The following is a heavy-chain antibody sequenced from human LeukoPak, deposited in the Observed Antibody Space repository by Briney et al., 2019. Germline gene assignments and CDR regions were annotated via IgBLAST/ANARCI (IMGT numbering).Heavy chain of an antibody. D-gene: IGHD2-15*01. CDR3: GRFGYVAAVDS. J-gene: IGHJ4*02. Sequence: PGGSLRLSCTASGFTFSSYWMTWARQAPGKGLEWVANIEPAGSATYYVDSVKGRFTISGDNAKNLLYLQMNSLRAEDSAVYHCGRFGYVAAVDSWGQGALVTVSS. CDR2: IEPAGSAT. V-gene: IGHV3-7*01. CDR1: GFTFSSYW.